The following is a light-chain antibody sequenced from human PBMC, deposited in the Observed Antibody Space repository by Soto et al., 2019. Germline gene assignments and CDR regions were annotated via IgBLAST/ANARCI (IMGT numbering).Light chain of an antibody. Sequence: QSALTQPASVSGSRGQSITISCTESNSDFGGYNYVSWYQQHPGKAPKLIIFDVSNRPSGVSNRFSGSKSGNTASLTISGLQAEDEADYYCSSFTTSSAPYVFGTGTKVTVL. J-gene: IGLJ1*01. CDR3: SSFTTSSAPYV. CDR1: NSDFGGYNY. V-gene: IGLV2-14*01. CDR2: DVS.